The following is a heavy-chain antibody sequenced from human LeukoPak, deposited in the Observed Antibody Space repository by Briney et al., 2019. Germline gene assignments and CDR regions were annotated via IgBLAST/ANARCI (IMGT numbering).Heavy chain of an antibody. CDR1: GFTFASYS. CDR2: ISGDSTYI. Sequence: GGSLRLSCAASGFTFASYSMNWVRQAPGKGLEWVSSISGDSTYIYNAGSVKGRFTISRDNAQASLYLQMNSLRADDTAVYYCARVSGRLERQSDLDYWGQGTLVIVSS. J-gene: IGHJ4*02. CDR3: ARVSGRLERQSDLDY. D-gene: IGHD1-1*01. V-gene: IGHV3-21*01.